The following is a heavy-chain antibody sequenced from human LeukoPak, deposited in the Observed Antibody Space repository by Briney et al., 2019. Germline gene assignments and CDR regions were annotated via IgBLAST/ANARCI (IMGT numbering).Heavy chain of an antibody. CDR1: GFSFSSNW. V-gene: IGHV3-7*01. J-gene: IGHJ5*02. CDR2: IKRDGSQK. CDR3: ARLGLEVGGPNWFDP. D-gene: IGHD1-1*01. Sequence: PGGSLRLSCAAPGFSFSSNWMGWVRQAPGKGLEWAAHIKRDGSQKYYLDSVKGRFTISRDNAKNSPYLQMNSLRVEDTAVYYCARLGLEVGGPNWFDPWGQGTLVTVSS.